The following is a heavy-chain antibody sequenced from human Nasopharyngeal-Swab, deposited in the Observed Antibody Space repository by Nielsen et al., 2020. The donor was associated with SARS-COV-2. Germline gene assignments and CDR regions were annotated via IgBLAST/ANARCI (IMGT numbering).Heavy chain of an antibody. Sequence: SETLSLTCTVSGGSIISSTSYWAWIRQPPGKGLEWIGSIYYGGSTYYNPSLKSPVTISVDTSKNQFSLKLSSVTAADTAVYYCATLSSSWYEYYFDYWGQGTLVTVSS. CDR2: IYYGGST. CDR1: GGSIISSTSY. CDR3: ATLSSSWYEYYFDY. D-gene: IGHD6-13*01. V-gene: IGHV4-39*01. J-gene: IGHJ4*02.